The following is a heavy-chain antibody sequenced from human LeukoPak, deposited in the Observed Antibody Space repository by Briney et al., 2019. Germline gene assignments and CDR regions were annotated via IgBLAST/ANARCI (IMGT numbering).Heavy chain of an antibody. Sequence: SETLSLTCAVCGGSFSGYYWSWLRQPPGKGLEWIGEINHSGSTNYNPSLKSRVTISVDTSKNQFSLKLSSVTAADTAVYYCARVRRKIVVDAFVIWGQGTMVTVSS. V-gene: IGHV4-34*01. CDR2: INHSGST. CDR3: ARVRRKIVVDAFVI. D-gene: IGHD3-22*01. J-gene: IGHJ3*02. CDR1: GGSFSGYY.